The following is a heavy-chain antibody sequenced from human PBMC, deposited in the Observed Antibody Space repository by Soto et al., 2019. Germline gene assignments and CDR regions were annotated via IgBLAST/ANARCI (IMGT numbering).Heavy chain of an antibody. J-gene: IGHJ4*02. CDR2: IIPIFGTA. V-gene: IGHV1-69*06. CDR1: GGTFSSYA. Sequence: RASVKVSCKASGGTFSSYAISLVRQAPGQGLEWMGGIIPIFGTANYAQKFQGRVTITADKSTSTAYMELSSLRSEDTAVYYCARDRYYYDSSGYYYSFDYWGQGTLVTVSS. CDR3: ARDRYYYDSSGYYYSFDY. D-gene: IGHD3-22*01.